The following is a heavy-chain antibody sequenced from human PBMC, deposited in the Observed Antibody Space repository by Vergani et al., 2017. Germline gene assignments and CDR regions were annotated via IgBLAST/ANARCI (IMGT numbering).Heavy chain of an antibody. CDR3: ARDRGSGSLDGMDV. CDR2: INPNSGGT. D-gene: IGHD1-26*01. CDR1: GYTFTGYY. V-gene: IGHV1-2*04. J-gene: IGHJ6*02. Sequence: QVQLVQSGAEVKKPGASVKVSCKASGYTFTGYYMHWVRQAPGQGLEWMGWINPNSGGTNYAQKFQGWVTMTRDTSISTAYMELSRLRSDDTAGYYCARDRGSGSLDGMDVWGQGTTVTVSS.